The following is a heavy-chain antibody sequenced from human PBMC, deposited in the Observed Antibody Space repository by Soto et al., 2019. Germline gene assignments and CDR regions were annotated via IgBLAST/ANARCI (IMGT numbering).Heavy chain of an antibody. Sequence: TLSLTCTVSGGSISSYYWSWIRQPPGKGLEWIGYIYYSGSTNYNPSLKSRVTISVDTSKNQFSLKLSSVTAADTAVYYCARHGATVTTFGYYYYYMDVWGKGTTVTVSS. CDR1: GGSISSYY. V-gene: IGHV4-59*08. D-gene: IGHD4-17*01. CDR3: ARHGATVTTFGYYYYYMDV. J-gene: IGHJ6*03. CDR2: IYYSGST.